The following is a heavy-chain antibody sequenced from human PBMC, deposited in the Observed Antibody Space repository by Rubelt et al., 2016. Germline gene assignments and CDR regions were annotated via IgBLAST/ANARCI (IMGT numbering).Heavy chain of an antibody. D-gene: IGHD1-26*01. CDR1: GFTFSSYW. CDR2: IKQDGSEK. Sequence: PASGFTFSSYWMSWVRQAPGKGLEWVANIKQDGSEKYYVDSGKGRFTISRDNAKNSLYLQMNSLRAEDTAVYYCARTVDGSYYADYFDYWGQGTLVTVSS. CDR3: ARTVDGSYYADYFDY. J-gene: IGHJ4*02. V-gene: IGHV3-7*01.